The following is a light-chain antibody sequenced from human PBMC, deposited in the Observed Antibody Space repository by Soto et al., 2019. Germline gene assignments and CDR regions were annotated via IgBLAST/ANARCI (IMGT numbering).Light chain of an antibody. Sequence: NFLLTQPHSVSESPGKTVTISCTRSSGSIASNYAQWYQQRPGSAPTTVIYEDNQRPSGVPDRFSGSIDSSSNSASLTISGLKTEDEADYYCQSYDSSNPVVFGGGTKLTVL. CDR3: QSYDSSNPVV. J-gene: IGLJ2*01. V-gene: IGLV6-57*04. CDR2: EDN. CDR1: SGSIASNY.